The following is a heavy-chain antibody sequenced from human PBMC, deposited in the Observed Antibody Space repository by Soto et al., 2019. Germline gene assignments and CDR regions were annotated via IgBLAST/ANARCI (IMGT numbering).Heavy chain of an antibody. CDR3: TTEFVQNWFDP. Sequence: GALRLSCAASGFTFSNAWMSWVRQAPGKGLEWVGRIKSKTDGGTTDYAAPVKGRFTISRDDSKNTLYLQMNSLKTEDTAVYYCTTEFVQNWFDPWGQGTLVTVSS. V-gene: IGHV3-15*01. CDR1: GFTFSNAW. D-gene: IGHD1-1*01. CDR2: IKSKTDGGTT. J-gene: IGHJ5*02.